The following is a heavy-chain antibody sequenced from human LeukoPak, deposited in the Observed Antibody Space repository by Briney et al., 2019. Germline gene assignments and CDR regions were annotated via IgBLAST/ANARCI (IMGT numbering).Heavy chain of an antibody. CDR3: ARGGCGWYSNY. Sequence: PSETLSLTCTVSGGSISSYYWSWIRQPPGKGLEWIGYIYYSGSTNYNPSLKSRVTISVDTSKNQFSLKLSSVTAADTAVYYCARGGCGWYSNYWGQGTLVTVSS. CDR2: IYYSGST. J-gene: IGHJ4*02. D-gene: IGHD6-19*01. V-gene: IGHV4-59*01. CDR1: GGSISSYY.